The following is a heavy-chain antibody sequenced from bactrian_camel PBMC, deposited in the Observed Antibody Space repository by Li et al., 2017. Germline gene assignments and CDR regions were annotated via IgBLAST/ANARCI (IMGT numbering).Heavy chain of an antibody. V-gene: IGHV3S55*01. CDR2: IGDDGTI. J-gene: IGHJ4*01. D-gene: IGHD1*01. Sequence: HVQLVESGGGSVQAGGSLRLSCALSGTAYRQYCMAWFRQSPGKEREGVARIGDDGTISYADSVKGRFIISKDAIENTLYLQMNSLKPEDTAMYYCAAEHARLPENWALLPNEYTYWGQGTQVTVS. CDR1: GTAYRQYC. CDR3: AAEHARLPENWALLPNEYTY.